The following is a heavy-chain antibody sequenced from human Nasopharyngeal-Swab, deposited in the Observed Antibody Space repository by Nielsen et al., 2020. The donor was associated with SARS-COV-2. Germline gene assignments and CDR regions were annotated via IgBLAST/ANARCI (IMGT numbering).Heavy chain of an antibody. CDR2: VYSIDGP. CDR1: GFTFSSYS. V-gene: IGHV3-66*01. CDR3: ARLSAYGYGLEIYYYYYYGMDV. Sequence: GGSLRLSCAASGFTFSSYSMNWVRQAPGKGLEWVSGVYSIDGPYYADSVKGRFTISKDSSKNTLYLHMNSLRAEDTAVYYCARLSAYGYGLEIYYYYYYGMDVWGQGTTVTVSS. J-gene: IGHJ6*02. D-gene: IGHD5-18*01.